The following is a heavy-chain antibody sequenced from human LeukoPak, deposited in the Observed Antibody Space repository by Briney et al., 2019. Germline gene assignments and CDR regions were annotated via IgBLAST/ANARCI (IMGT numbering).Heavy chain of an antibody. CDR1: GGSISSGGYY. CDR3: ARVVPSSLY. J-gene: IGHJ4*02. Sequence: SETLSLTCTVSGGSISSGGYYWSWIRQPPGKGLEWIGYIYHSGTTYYNPSLKSRVTISVDRSKNQFSLKLSSVTAADTAVYYCARVVPSSLYWGQGTLVTVSS. D-gene: IGHD6-13*01. V-gene: IGHV4-30-2*01. CDR2: IYHSGTT.